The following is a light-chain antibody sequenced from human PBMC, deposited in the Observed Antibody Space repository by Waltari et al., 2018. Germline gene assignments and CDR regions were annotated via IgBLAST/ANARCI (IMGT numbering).Light chain of an antibody. CDR2: GAS. V-gene: IGKV3D-15*01. CDR1: RTVSSN. CDR3: QQYNNWRT. J-gene: IGKJ1*01. Sequence: EIVLTQSPGTLSLSPGERAALSGRASRTVSSNFLAWYQQRPGQAPRLLIYGASSRATGIPDRFSGSGSGTEFTLTISSLQSEDFAVYYCQQYNNWRTFGQGTKVEIK.